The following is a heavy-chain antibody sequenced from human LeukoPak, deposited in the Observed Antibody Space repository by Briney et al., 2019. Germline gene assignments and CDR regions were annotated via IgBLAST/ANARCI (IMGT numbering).Heavy chain of an antibody. CDR3: ARDHYSDYGDYPLDY. CDR2: IDAGNGRT. Sequence: ASVKVSCKASGYTFTGYYMHWVRQAPGQGLEWMGWIDAGNGRTKYSQDFQGGVTISRDTSASIAYMELSSLRSDDMAVYYCARDHYSDYGDYPLDYWGQGTLVTVSS. CDR1: GYTFTGYY. D-gene: IGHD4-17*01. V-gene: IGHV1-3*03. J-gene: IGHJ4*02.